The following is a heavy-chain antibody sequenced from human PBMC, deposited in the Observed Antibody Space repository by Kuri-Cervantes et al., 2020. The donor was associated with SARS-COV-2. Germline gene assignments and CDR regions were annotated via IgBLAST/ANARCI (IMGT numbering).Heavy chain of an antibody. CDR3: ARDRIENDFWSGYYSALSLYYYYMDV. CDR2: IIPIFGTA. CDR1: GGTFSSYT. V-gene: IGHV1-69*06. Sequence: PVKVSCKASGGTFSSYTISWVRQAPGQGLEWMGGIIPIFGTANYAQKFQGRVTITADKSTSTAYMELSSLRSEDTAVYYCARDRIENDFWSGYYSALSLYYYYMDVWGKGTTVTVSS. J-gene: IGHJ6*03. D-gene: IGHD3-3*01.